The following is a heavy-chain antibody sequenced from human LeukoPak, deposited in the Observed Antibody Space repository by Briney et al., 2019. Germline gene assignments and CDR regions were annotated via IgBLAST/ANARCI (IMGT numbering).Heavy chain of an antibody. J-gene: IGHJ5*02. D-gene: IGHD6-19*01. CDR1: GYTFTGYY. CDR3: ARVYRRSGWYLNWFDP. Sequence: GASVKVSCKASGYTFTGYYMHWVRQAPGQGLEWMGWINTNTGNPTYAQGFTGRFVFSLDTSVSTAYLQISSLKAEDTAVYYCARVYRRSGWYLNWFDPWGQGTLVTVSS. V-gene: IGHV7-4-1*02. CDR2: INTNTGNP.